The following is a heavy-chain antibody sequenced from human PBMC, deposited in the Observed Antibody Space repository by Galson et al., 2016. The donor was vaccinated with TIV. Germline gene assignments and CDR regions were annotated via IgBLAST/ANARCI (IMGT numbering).Heavy chain of an antibody. D-gene: IGHD2-2*01. CDR3: ARELRCDTTSCNSLFDY. Sequence: SLRLSCAASGFSFGTYGMHWVRQAPGKGLEWVAIIWFDGSEKYYADSVKGRFTISRDNSKKTLYLQLSSLRAEDTAVYYCARELRCDTTSCNSLFDYWGQGILVTVSS. CDR1: GFSFGTYG. CDR2: IWFDGSEK. V-gene: IGHV3-33*01. J-gene: IGHJ4*02.